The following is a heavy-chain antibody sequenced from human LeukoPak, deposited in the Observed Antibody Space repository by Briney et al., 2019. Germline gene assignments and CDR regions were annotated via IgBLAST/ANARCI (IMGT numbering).Heavy chain of an antibody. CDR1: GITDSTNY. Sequence: GGSLRLSCAASGITDSTNYMSWVRQAPGKGLEWVSIAFSDGRTFYADSVKGRFTISRDSSKNTVFLQMNSLRAEDTAVYYCARGDFDYWGQGTLVTVSS. J-gene: IGHJ4*02. CDR2: AFSDGRT. V-gene: IGHV3-53*01. CDR3: ARGDFDY.